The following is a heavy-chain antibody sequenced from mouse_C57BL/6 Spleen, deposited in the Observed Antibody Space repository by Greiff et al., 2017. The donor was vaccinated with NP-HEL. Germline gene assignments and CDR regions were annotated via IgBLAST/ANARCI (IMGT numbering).Heavy chain of an antibody. CDR3: AKKGAYYSNYGAMDD. V-gene: IGHV2-2*01. Sequence: QVQLKESGPGLVQPSQSLSITCTVSGFSLTSYGVHWVRQSPGKGLEWLGVIWRGGSTDYNAAFISRLSISKDNSKSQVFIKMNSLQADDTAIYYWAKKGAYYSNYGAMDDWGQGTSVTVSS. D-gene: IGHD2-5*01. CDR2: IWRGGST. CDR1: GFSLTSYG. J-gene: IGHJ4*01.